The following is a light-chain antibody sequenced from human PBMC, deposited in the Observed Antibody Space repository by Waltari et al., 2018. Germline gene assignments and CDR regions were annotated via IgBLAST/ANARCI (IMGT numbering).Light chain of an antibody. J-gene: IGKJ1*01. CDR1: QRVLYSSNNKNY. V-gene: IGKV4-1*01. Sequence: DIVMTQSPDSLAVSLGERATINCKSSQRVLYSSNNKNYLAWYQQKPGQPPKLLIYWASNRESGVPDRISGSGSGTDFTLTISSLQAEDVAVYYCQQYYSTPWTFGQGTKVEIK. CDR2: WAS. CDR3: QQYYSTPWT.